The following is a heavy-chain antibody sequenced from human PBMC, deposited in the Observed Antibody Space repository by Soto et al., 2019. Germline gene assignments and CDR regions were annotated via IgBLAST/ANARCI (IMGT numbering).Heavy chain of an antibody. J-gene: IGHJ4*02. CDR1: GGSISSGDYY. CDR2: IYYSGST. Sequence: PSETLSLTCTVSGGSISSGDYYWSWIRQPPGKGLEWIGYIYYSGSTYYNPSLKSRVTISVDTSKNQFSLKLSSVTAADTAVYYCAREGGYDSRDELDYWGQGTLVTVSS. D-gene: IGHD3-22*01. V-gene: IGHV4-30-4*01. CDR3: AREGGYDSRDELDY.